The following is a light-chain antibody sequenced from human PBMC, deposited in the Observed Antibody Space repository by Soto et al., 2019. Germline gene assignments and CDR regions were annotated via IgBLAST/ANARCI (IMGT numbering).Light chain of an antibody. J-gene: IGLJ1*01. Sequence: QSVLTQPPSASGSPGQSVTVSCTGSSSDIGDYNFVSWYQQHPGKAPKLIIYEVKKRPSGVPDRFSASKSGNTASLTVSGLQAEDEADYYCGSFAGSDDYVFGTGTKLTVL. CDR1: SSDIGDYNF. CDR2: EVK. CDR3: GSFAGSDDYV. V-gene: IGLV2-8*01.